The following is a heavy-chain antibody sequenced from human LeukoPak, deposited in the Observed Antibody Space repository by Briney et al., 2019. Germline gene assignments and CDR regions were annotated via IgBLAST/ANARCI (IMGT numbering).Heavy chain of an antibody. Sequence: GGSQRLSCAASGFTFSDYYMSRLRQAPGKGLEWVSYISSSGSTIYYADSVKGRFTISRDNAKNSLYLQMNSLRAEDTAVYYCAILREYYFDYWGQGTLVTVSS. CDR2: ISSSGSTI. CDR3: AILREYYFDY. J-gene: IGHJ4*02. D-gene: IGHD1-26*01. V-gene: IGHV3-11*04. CDR1: GFTFSDYY.